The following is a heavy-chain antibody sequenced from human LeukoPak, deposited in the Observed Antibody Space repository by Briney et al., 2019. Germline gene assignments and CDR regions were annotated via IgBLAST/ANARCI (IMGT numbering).Heavy chain of an antibody. Sequence: SQTLSLTCTVSGGSISSYYWSWIRQPAGKGREGIGRIYTSGSTTYNPSLKSRVTMSADTSKNPPSLKLSSVTAADTAVYYCARDYYDSSGYPFCDYWGQGTLVTVSS. CDR3: ARDYYDSSGYPFCDY. V-gene: IGHV4-4*07. CDR2: IYTSGST. CDR1: GGSISSYY. J-gene: IGHJ4*02. D-gene: IGHD3-22*01.